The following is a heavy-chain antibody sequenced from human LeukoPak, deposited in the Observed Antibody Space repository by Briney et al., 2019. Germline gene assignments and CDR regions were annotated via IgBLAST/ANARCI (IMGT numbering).Heavy chain of an antibody. D-gene: IGHD3-9*01. CDR3: ARQVRPRFTSYHDILTRRGPNWCFDL. J-gene: IGHJ2*01. Sequence: PSETLSLTCTVSGGSINSSSYYWGWIRQPPGKGLEWIGSIYYSGSTYYNPSLKSRVTISVDSSKNQFSLKLRSVTAADTAVYYCARQVRPRFTSYHDILTRRGPNWCFDLWGRGTLVTVSS. CDR2: IYYSGST. V-gene: IGHV4-39*01. CDR1: GGSINSSSYY.